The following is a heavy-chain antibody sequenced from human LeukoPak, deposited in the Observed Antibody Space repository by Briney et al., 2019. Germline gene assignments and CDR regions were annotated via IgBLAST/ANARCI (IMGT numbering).Heavy chain of an antibody. J-gene: IGHJ4*02. CDR1: GFTVSSNY. CDR3: AKDDYGGNGASAH. D-gene: IGHD4-23*01. CDR2: IYSGGST. Sequence: GGSLRLSCAASGFTVSSNYMSWVRQAPGKGLEWVSVIYSGGSTYYADSVKGRFTISRDNSKNTLYLQMNSLRAEDTAVYYCAKDDYGGNGASAHWGQGTLVTVSS. V-gene: IGHV3-53*01.